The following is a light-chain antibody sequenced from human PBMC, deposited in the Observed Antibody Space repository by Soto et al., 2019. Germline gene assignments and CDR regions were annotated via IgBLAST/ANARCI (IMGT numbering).Light chain of an antibody. J-gene: IGLJ2*01. CDR1: SSDVGGYNY. V-gene: IGLV2-14*01. CDR2: DVS. Sequence: QSVLTQPASVSGSPGQSITISCTGTSSDVGGYNYVSWYQQHPGKAPKLMIYDVSNRPSGVSNRFSGSKSGNTASLTISGLQAEDEADYHCSSYTSSSTLVFGGGTKVTV. CDR3: SSYTSSSTLV.